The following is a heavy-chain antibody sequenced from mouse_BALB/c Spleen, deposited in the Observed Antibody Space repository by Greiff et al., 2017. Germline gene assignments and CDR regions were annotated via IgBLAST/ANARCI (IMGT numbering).Heavy chain of an antibody. D-gene: IGHD1-1*01. CDR3: ARGDSNYYGSGWFAY. J-gene: IGHJ3*01. CDR1: GYSITSDYA. V-gene: IGHV3-2*02. Sequence: EVKLMESGPGLVKPSQSLSLTCTVTGYSITSDYAWYWLRKFPGNQLEWMGFISYSGSTSYNPYLKSQISITRDTSNIQFFLQFNSLTTEDTATYYWARGDSNYYGSGWFAYWGKGTLVTVSA. CDR2: ISYSGST.